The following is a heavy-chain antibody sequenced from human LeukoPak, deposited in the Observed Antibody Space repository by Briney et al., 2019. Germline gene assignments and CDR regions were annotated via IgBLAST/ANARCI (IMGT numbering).Heavy chain of an antibody. D-gene: IGHD3-22*01. CDR2: ISADGNNE. CDR1: GFTFSNYP. Sequence: GRSLRLSCAVSGFTFSNYPMHWVRQAPGKGLEWVAVISADGNNEHYADSAKGRFTLSRDNAKSTAYLQMNSLRSEDTAVYYCARNDPDSSEDWGQGTLVTVSS. CDR3: ARNDPDSSED. V-gene: IGHV3-30-3*01. J-gene: IGHJ4*02.